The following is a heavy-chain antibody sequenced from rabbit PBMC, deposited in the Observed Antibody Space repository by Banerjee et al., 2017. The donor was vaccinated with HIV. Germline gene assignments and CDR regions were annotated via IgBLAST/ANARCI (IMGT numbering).Heavy chain of an antibody. J-gene: IGHJ4*01. CDR2: IYGGSSDST. CDR3: AKDWAGGWYNYYFDL. V-gene: IGHV1S45*01. CDR1: GFTISSSYY. D-gene: IGHD1-1*01. Sequence: QEQLKETGGGLVQPGGSLTLSCKASGFTISSSYYMCWVRQAPGKGLEWIACIYGGSSDSTYYASWAKGRFTISKTSSTTVTLQMTSLTAADTATYFCAKDWAGGWYNYYFDLWGPGTLVTVS.